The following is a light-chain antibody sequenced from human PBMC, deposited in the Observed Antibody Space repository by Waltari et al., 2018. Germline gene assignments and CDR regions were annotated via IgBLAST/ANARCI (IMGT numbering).Light chain of an antibody. CDR3: QQSYSTPLT. CDR1: QSISSY. Sequence: DIQMTQSPSSLSASVGDRVTITCRASQSISSYLNWYQQKPGKAPKLLIYAASSLQSGVPSRFSGSGSWTDFTLTISSLQPEDFATYDCQQSYSTPLTFGPGTKVDIK. CDR2: AAS. J-gene: IGKJ3*01. V-gene: IGKV1-39*01.